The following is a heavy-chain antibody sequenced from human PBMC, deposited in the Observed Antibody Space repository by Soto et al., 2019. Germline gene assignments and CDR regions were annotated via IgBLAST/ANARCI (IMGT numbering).Heavy chain of an antibody. D-gene: IGHD3-22*01. V-gene: IGHV3-30-3*01. Sequence: VGSLRLSCAASEFTFSDYAMHWVRQAPGKGLEWVAVISDDGDKVFYADSMKDRLTISRDNSKSTLFLQLTSLGPEDTALYYCARAHYHDSSGPNGHAFDIWGQGTLVTVSS. CDR2: ISDDGDKV. J-gene: IGHJ3*02. CDR3: ARAHYHDSSGPNGHAFDI. CDR1: EFTFSDYA.